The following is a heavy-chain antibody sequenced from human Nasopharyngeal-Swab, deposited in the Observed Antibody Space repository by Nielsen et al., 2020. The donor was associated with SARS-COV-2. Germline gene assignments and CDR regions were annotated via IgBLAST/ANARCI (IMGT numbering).Heavy chain of an antibody. Sequence: SETLSLTCTVSGVSISSQYWSWIRQPPGKGLEWIGYISHHSGTNYNPSLKSRVTMFMDTSKNQFSLNLNSVTAADTAVYYWSRFGGSSWYQQGYFQNWGQGTLVTVSS. CDR1: GVSISSQY. CDR3: SRFGGSSWYQQGYFQN. J-gene: IGHJ1*01. V-gene: IGHV4-59*11. CDR2: ISHHSGT. D-gene: IGHD6-13*01.